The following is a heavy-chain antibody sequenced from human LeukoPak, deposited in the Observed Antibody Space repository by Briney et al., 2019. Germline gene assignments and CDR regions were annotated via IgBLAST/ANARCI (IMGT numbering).Heavy chain of an antibody. Sequence: ASVKVSCKASGYTFTSYGISWVRQAPGQGLEWMGWISAYNGNTNYAQKLQGRVTMTTDTSTSTAYMELRSLRSEDTAVYYCARQGNFCYDILTGYHRLGCDYYMDVWGKGTTVTISS. V-gene: IGHV1-18*01. CDR3: ARQGNFCYDILTGYHRLGCDYYMDV. CDR2: ISAYNGNT. D-gene: IGHD3-9*01. CDR1: GYTFTSYG. J-gene: IGHJ6*03.